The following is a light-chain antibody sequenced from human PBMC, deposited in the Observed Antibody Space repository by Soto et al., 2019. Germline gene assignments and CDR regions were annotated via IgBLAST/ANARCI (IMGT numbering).Light chain of an antibody. Sequence: DIQMTQSPSTPSSSLGDRVTIACRASRSISPWLAWYQQKPGKPPKLLIYGASSLAAGVPSRFSGIGSGTDFTLTISSMKPDDFASYYCQQYSSSTTFGQGTKVDIK. CDR1: RSISPW. J-gene: IGKJ1*01. CDR3: QQYSSSTT. V-gene: IGKV1-5*01. CDR2: GAS.